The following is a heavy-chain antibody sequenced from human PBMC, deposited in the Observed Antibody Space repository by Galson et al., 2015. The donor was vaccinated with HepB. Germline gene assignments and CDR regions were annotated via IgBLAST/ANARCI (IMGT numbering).Heavy chain of an antibody. Sequence: SVKVSCKASGYTFTGYYMHWVRQAPGQGLEWMGRINPNSGGTNYAQKFQGRVTMTRDTSISTAYMELSRLRSDDTAVYYCARDLMVLRYFDWLLSLDYWGQGTLVTVSS. CDR2: INPNSGGT. D-gene: IGHD3-9*01. V-gene: IGHV1-2*06. CDR3: ARDLMVLRYFDWLLSLDY. CDR1: GYTFTGYY. J-gene: IGHJ4*02.